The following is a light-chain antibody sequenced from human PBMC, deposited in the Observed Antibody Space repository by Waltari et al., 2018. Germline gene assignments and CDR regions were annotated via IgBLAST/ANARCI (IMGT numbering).Light chain of an antibody. J-gene: IGKJ4*01. CDR3: QQRANWPPLS. CDR1: QSVSTL. CDR2: HAS. Sequence: EIVLTQSPATLSLSPGERATLSCRASQSVSTLLAWYQQKPGQAPRLLIYHASNRATGIPARFSGRGSGTNFTLTISSLEPEDFAVYYWQQRANWPPLSFGGGTRVEIK. V-gene: IGKV3-11*01.